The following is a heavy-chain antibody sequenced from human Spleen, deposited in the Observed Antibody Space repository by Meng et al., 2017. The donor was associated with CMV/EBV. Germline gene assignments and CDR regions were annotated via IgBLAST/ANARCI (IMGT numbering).Heavy chain of an antibody. CDR1: GFTVSSNY. CDR3: ARDRGIAARPRSYYYGMDV. Sequence: GESLKISCAASGFTVSSNYMSWVRQAPGKGLEWVSVIYSGGSTYYADSVKGRFTISRDNSKNTLYLQMNSLRAEDTAVYYCARDRGIAARPRSYYYGMDVWGQGTTVTVSS. J-gene: IGHJ6*02. V-gene: IGHV3-53*01. CDR2: IYSGGST. D-gene: IGHD6-6*01.